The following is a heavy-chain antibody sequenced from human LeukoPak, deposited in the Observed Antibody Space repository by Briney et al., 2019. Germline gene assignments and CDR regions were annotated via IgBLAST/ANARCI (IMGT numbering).Heavy chain of an antibody. Sequence: PGRSLRLSCAAAGSTLISDAMSCVRQAPGKRLYWVSAICASGGSTYYADSVKGRCTISRDTSKNTLYLQMNRLRAEDTAVYYCAKVISSSCGIGGYWGQGTLVTVSS. V-gene: IGHV3-23*01. D-gene: IGHD6-13*01. CDR2: ICASGGST. CDR3: AKVISSSCGIGGY. CDR1: GSTLISDA. J-gene: IGHJ4*02.